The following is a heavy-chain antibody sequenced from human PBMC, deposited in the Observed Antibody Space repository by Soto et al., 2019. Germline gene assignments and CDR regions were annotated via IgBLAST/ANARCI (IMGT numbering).Heavy chain of an antibody. CDR2: VSFSGST. Sequence: SETLSLTCTVSDDSISRYYWSWIRQPPGKGLEWIGYVSFSGSTNFNPSLKSRVTISVDTSKNQFSLKLSSVTAADTAVYYCARGGTGTMRNYYMDVWGKGTTVTVSS. CDR3: ARGGTGTMRNYYMDV. CDR1: DDSISRYY. J-gene: IGHJ6*03. V-gene: IGHV4-59*01. D-gene: IGHD1-1*01.